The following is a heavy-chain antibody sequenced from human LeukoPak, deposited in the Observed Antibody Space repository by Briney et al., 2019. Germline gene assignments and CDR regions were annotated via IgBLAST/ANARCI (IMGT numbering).Heavy chain of an antibody. CDR3: ARTKYYYGSGSYSYYYYMDV. Sequence: SQTLSLTCTVSGGSISSGSYYWSWIRQPAGKGLEWIGRIYTSGSTNYNPSLKSRVTISVDTSKNRFSLKLRSVTAADTAVYYCARTKYYYGSGSYSYYYYMDVWGKGTTVTISS. V-gene: IGHV4-61*02. J-gene: IGHJ6*03. D-gene: IGHD3-10*01. CDR2: IYTSGST. CDR1: GGSISSGSYY.